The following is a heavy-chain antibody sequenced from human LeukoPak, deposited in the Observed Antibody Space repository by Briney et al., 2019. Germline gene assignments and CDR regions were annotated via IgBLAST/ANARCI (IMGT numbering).Heavy chain of an antibody. V-gene: IGHV4-39*01. D-gene: IGHD5-18*01. Sequence: PSETLSLTCTVSGGSISSSIYYWGWIRQPPGKGLEWIGSMSYSGSTYYNPSLKSRVTISVDTSKNQFSLKLSSVTAADTSLYYCAQLRYYYFDYWGQGTLVTVSS. J-gene: IGHJ4*02. CDR1: GGSISSSIYY. CDR2: MSYSGST. CDR3: AQLRYYYFDY.